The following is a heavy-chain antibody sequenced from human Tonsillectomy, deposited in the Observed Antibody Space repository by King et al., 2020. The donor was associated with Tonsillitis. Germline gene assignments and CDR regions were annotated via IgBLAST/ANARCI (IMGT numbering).Heavy chain of an antibody. CDR2: IYSGGSTT. CDR3: AKANYDTTGRPFDY. CDR1: GFTFTNYA. D-gene: IGHD3-22*01. V-gene: IGHV3-23*03. J-gene: IGHJ4*02. Sequence: VQLVESGGGLVQPGGSLRLSCAASGFTFTNYAMDWVRQAPGKGLEWVSLIYSGGSTTYYADSVKGRFTISRDNSNNTLYLQMNNLRVEDTAVYYCAKANYDTTGRPFDYWGQGALVTASA.